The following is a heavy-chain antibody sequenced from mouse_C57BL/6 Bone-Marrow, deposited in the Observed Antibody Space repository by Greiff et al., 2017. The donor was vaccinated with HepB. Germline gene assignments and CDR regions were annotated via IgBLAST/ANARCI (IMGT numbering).Heavy chain of an antibody. CDR2: ISYDGSN. CDR3: ARGGGRDY. J-gene: IGHJ2*01. Sequence: VQLQQSGPGLVKPSQSLSLTCSVTGYSITSGYYWNWIRQFPGNKLEWMGYISYDGSNNYNPSLKNRISITRDTSKNQFFLTLNSVTTEDTATYYWARGGGRDYWGQGTTLTVSS. V-gene: IGHV3-6*01. CDR1: GYSITSGYY.